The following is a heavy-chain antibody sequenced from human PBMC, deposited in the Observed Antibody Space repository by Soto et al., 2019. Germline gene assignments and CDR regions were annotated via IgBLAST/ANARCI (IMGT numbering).Heavy chain of an antibody. V-gene: IGHV1-69*02. D-gene: IGHD6-19*01. CDR2: IIPILGIA. Sequence: SVKVSCKASGGTFSSYTISRVRQAPGQGLEWMGRIIPILGIANYAQKFQGRVTITADKSTSTAYLQWSSLKASDTAIYYCARPSDPGLAVAVDYWGQGTLVTVSS. CDR1: GGTFSSYT. CDR3: ARPSDPGLAVAVDY. J-gene: IGHJ4*02.